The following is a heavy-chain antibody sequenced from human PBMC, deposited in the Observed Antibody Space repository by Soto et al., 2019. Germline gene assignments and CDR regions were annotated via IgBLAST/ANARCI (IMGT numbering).Heavy chain of an antibody. CDR2: IYYSGST. D-gene: IGHD6-13*01. Sequence: PSETLSLTCTVSGGSISSGGYYWSWIRQHPGKGLEWIGYIYYSGSTYYNPSLKSRVTISVDTSKNQFSLKLSSVTAADTAVYYCARLPGYSSSYWLDPWGQGTLVTVSS. CDR3: ARLPGYSSSYWLDP. V-gene: IGHV4-31*03. J-gene: IGHJ5*02. CDR1: GGSISSGGYY.